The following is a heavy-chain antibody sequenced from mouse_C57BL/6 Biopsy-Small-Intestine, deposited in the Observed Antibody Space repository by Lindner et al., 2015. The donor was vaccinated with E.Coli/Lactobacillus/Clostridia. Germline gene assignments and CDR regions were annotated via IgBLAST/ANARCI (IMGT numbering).Heavy chain of an antibody. Sequence: VQLQESGAELAKPGASVKLSCKASGYIFTSYWMHWVKQRPGQGLEWIGYINPSSGYTKYNQKFKDKATLTADESSSTAYLQLSSLTYEDSAVYYCARSYGNYWWYFDVWGTGTTVTVSS. D-gene: IGHD2-1*01. CDR3: ARSYGNYWWYFDV. CDR1: GYIFTSYW. J-gene: IGHJ1*03. V-gene: IGHV1-7*01. CDR2: INPSSGYT.